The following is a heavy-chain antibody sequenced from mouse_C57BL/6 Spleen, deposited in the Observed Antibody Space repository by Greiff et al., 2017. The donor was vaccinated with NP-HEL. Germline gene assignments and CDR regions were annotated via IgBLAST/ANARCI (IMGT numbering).Heavy chain of an antibody. CDR2: IWSGGST. D-gene: IGHD2-13*01. Sequence: QVQLQQSGPGLVQPSQSLSITCTASGFSLTSYGVHWVRQSPGKGLEWLGVIWSGGSTDYNAAFISSLSIRKDNSKSQVFLKMNSLQADDTAIYYCARNWGDYSSSYFDYWGQGTTLTVAS. CDR3: ARNWGDYSSSYFDY. J-gene: IGHJ2*01. V-gene: IGHV2-2*01. CDR1: GFSLTSYG.